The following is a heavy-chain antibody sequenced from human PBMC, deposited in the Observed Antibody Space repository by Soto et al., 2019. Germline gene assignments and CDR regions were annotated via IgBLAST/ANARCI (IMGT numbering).Heavy chain of an antibody. CDR1: GFTFSSYA. D-gene: IGHD3-3*02. CDR3: AKRPCLAHQLSI. J-gene: IGHJ3*02. V-gene: IGHV3-23*01. Sequence: PGGSLRLSCEASGFTFSSYAMSWVRQAPGKGLEWVSAISGSGGSTYYADSVKGRFTISRDNPKNTLYLQMNSLRAEDTALYYCAKRPCLAHQLSIWGQGTMVTVSS. CDR2: ISGSGGST.